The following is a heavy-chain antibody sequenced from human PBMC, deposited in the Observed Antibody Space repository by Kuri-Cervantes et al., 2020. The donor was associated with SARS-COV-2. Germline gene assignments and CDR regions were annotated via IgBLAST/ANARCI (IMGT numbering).Heavy chain of an antibody. V-gene: IGHV3-21*01. J-gene: IGHJ4*02. Sequence: GESLKISCAASGFTFSSYSMNWVRQAPGKGLEWVSPISSSSSYIYYADSVKGRFTISRDNAKNSLYLQMNSLRAEDTAVYYCARSAARAFDYWGQGTLVTVSS. CDR2: ISSSSSYI. CDR1: GFTFSSYS. D-gene: IGHD6-6*01. CDR3: ARSAARAFDY.